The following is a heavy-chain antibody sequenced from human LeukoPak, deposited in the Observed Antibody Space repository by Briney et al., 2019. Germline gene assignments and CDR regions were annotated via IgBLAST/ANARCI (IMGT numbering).Heavy chain of an antibody. Sequence: SETLSLTCTVSGGSISSYYWSWIRQPPGKGLEWIGYIYYSGSTNYNPSLKSRVTISVDTSKNQFSLKLSSVTAADTAVYYCARHYDSSGYDYVTWFDPWGQGTLVTVSS. V-gene: IGHV4-59*01. CDR2: IYYSGST. CDR3: ARHYDSSGYDYVTWFDP. D-gene: IGHD3-22*01. CDR1: GGSISSYY. J-gene: IGHJ5*02.